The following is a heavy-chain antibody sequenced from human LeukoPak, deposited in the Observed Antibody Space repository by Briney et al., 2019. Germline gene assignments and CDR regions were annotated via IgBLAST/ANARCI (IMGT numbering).Heavy chain of an antibody. J-gene: IGHJ4*02. CDR2: ISSSGSTI. D-gene: IGHD3-16*01. CDR3: AKGLYDNTWSKNDY. V-gene: IGHV3-48*04. Sequence: GGSLRLSCAASGFTFSNYAMNWVRQAPGKGLEWVSYISSSGSTIYYADSVKGRFTISRDNAKNSLYLQMSSLGAEDTAVYYCAKGLYDNTWSKNDYWGQGTLVTVSS. CDR1: GFTFSNYA.